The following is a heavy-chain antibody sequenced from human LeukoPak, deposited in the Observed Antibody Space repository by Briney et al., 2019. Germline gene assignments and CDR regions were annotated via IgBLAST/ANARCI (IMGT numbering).Heavy chain of an antibody. CDR2: ISWNGGST. J-gene: IGHJ3*02. D-gene: IGHD2-2*01. CDR1: GFTFDDYG. V-gene: IGHV3-20*04. Sequence: PGGSLRLSCATSGFTFDDYGMSWVRQVPGKGLEWVSGISWNGGSTGYADSVKGRFTISRDNAKNSLYLQMNSLRAEDTAVYYCARESDIDCSGTSCPGFDIWGQGTMVTVSS. CDR3: ARESDIDCSGTSCPGFDI.